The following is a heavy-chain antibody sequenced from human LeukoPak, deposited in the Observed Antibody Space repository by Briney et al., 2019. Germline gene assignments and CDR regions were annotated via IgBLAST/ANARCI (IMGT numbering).Heavy chain of an antibody. CDR2: ISYDGSNK. Sequence: GGSLRLSCAASGSTFSSHAMHWVRQAPGKGPEWVAFISYDGSNKFYADSVKGRFAISRDDPKNTLYLQMNSLRTDDTAVYYCAQWAGVRGFITPFDYWGQGTLVTVSS. CDR3: AQWAGVRGFITPFDY. D-gene: IGHD3-10*01. V-gene: IGHV3-30*18. CDR1: GSTFSSHA. J-gene: IGHJ4*02.